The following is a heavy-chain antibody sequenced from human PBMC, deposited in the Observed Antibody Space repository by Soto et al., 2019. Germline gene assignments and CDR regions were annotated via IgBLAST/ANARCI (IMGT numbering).Heavy chain of an antibody. J-gene: IGHJ6*03. CDR1: GFTFSNAW. CDR2: IKSKTDGGTT. D-gene: IGHD1-7*01. Sequence: GGSLRLSCAASGFTFSNAWMSWVRQAPGKGLEWVGRIKSKTDGGTTDYAAPVKGRFTISRDDSKNTLYLQMNSLKTEDTAVYYCTTVRGITGTTGFYYYYYMDVWGKGTTVTVSS. V-gene: IGHV3-15*01. CDR3: TTVRGITGTTGFYYYYYMDV.